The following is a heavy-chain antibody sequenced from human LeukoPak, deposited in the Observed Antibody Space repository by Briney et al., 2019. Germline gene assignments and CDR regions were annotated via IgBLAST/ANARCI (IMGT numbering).Heavy chain of an antibody. CDR2: INPNIGHT. CDR1: TYSSAGYS. J-gene: IGHJ6*02. D-gene: IGHD3-3*01. CDR3: ARDRRITIFGMVMWSYYYGMDV. V-gene: IGHV1-2*02. Sequence: SRKVSWILSTYSSAGYSIRCVRQADGRGLEWIGWINPNIGHTNHAQKFQGRDTMARDTSISTAYMELGKLRSDDTAVYYCARDRRITIFGMVMWSYYYGMDVWGQGTTVTVSS.